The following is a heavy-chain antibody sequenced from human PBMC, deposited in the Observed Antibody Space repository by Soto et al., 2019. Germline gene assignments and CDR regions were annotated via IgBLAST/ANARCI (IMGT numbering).Heavy chain of an antibody. CDR1: GFTFTNYA. CDR3: AKGVSSSAWSASDS. J-gene: IGHJ4*02. V-gene: IGHV3-23*01. CDR2: ISDSDDAT. Sequence: EVQLLESGGGLVQPGGSLRISCAASGFTFTNYAMTWVRQAPGKGLEWVSVISDSDDATYYADSVKGRFTVSRDNSKNTLYLQFNGLRAEDTAVYYCAKGVSSSAWSASDSWGQGTLVTVSS. D-gene: IGHD6-19*01.